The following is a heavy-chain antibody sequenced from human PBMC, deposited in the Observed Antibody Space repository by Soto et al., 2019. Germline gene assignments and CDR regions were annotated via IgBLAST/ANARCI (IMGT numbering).Heavy chain of an antibody. CDR1: VYTFTSYY. Sequence: XSVKVSCKASVYTFTSYYMHWVRQAPGQGLEWMGIINPSGGSTSYAQKFQGRVTMTRDTSTSTVYMELSSLRSEDTAVYYCARDPKDYDSSGYLFGYWGQGTLVTVSS. V-gene: IGHV1-46*01. J-gene: IGHJ4*02. CDR3: ARDPKDYDSSGYLFGY. CDR2: INPSGGST. D-gene: IGHD3-22*01.